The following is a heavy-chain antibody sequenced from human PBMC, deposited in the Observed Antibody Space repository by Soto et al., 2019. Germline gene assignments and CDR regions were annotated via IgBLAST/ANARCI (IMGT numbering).Heavy chain of an antibody. CDR2: IIRMFGST. V-gene: IGHV1-69*06. D-gene: IGHD5-12*01. Sequence: QVQLVQSGAEVKRPGSSVKVSCKASGGTFSHSTVAWVRQAPGHRPEWMGMIIRMFGSTNSAQKFRDRVTFSADTYTNTAYMELSSLRSEDTAVYYCATPSGLLGQYSALPDNWGQGTLVTVSS. J-gene: IGHJ4*02. CDR1: GGTFSHST. CDR3: ATPSGLLGQYSALPDN.